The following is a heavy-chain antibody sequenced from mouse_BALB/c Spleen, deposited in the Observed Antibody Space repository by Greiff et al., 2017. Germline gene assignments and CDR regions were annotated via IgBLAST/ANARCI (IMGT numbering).Heavy chain of an antibody. V-gene: IGHV5-9-4*01. Sequence: EVQGVESGGGLVKPGGSLKLSCAASGFTFSSYAMSWVRQSPEKRLEWVAEISSGGSYTYYPDTVTGRFTISRDNAKNTLYLEMSSLRSEDTAMYYCVYGYDGAWFAYWGQGTLVTVSA. CDR3: VYGYDGAWFAY. J-gene: IGHJ3*01. D-gene: IGHD2-2*01. CDR1: GFTFSSYA. CDR2: ISSGGSYT.